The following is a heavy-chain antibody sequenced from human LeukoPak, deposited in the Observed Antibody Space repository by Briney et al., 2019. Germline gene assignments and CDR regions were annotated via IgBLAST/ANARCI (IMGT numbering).Heavy chain of an antibody. CDR1: GGSISNTNW. V-gene: IGHV4-4*02. J-gene: IGHJ4*02. D-gene: IGHD2-8*01. CDR2: ISLTGLT. CDR3: SRENGAFSPFGY. Sequence: PSGTLSLTCGVSGGSISNTNWWSWVRQPPGQGLEWIGEISLTGLTNYNPSLESRVSVSLDKSKNQLSLNLTSVTAADTAVYYSSRENGAFSPFGYWGQGTLVTVPS.